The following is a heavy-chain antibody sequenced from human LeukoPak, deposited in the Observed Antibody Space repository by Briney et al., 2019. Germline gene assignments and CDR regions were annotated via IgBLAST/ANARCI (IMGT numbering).Heavy chain of an antibody. CDR3: GKYLQATVGANDY. Sequence: GGSLRLSCAASGFTFSSYPMNWVRQAPGKGLGWVSVISGSGGATFYGDSVQGRFTISRDNSRDTLYLQMSSLRAEDTAVYYCGKYLQATVGANDYWGQGTLVTVSS. J-gene: IGHJ4*02. CDR1: GFTFSSYP. V-gene: IGHV3-23*01. CDR2: ISGSGGAT. D-gene: IGHD1-26*01.